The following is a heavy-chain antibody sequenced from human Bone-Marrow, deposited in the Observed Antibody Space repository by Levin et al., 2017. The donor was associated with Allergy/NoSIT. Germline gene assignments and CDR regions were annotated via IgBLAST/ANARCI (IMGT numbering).Heavy chain of an antibody. D-gene: IGHD6-6*01. CDR1: GFSLSTYGVG. Sequence: NVSGPTLVKPTQTLTLTCTFSGFSLSTYGVGVGWIRQPPGKALDWLALIFWDNDKRYSPSLKTRLTITQDTSKNQVVLRMTNMDPLDTATYYCAYRRGSSTSFGFWGQGTLVTVSS. CDR2: IFWDNDK. CDR3: AYRRGSSTSFGF. J-gene: IGHJ4*02. V-gene: IGHV2-5*02.